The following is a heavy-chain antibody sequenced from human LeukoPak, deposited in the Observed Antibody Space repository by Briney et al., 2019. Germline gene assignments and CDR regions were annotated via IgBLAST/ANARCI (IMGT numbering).Heavy chain of an antibody. Sequence: SQTLSLTCAVSGGSISSGGYSWSWIRQPPGKGLEWIGYIYHSGSTYYNPSLKSRVTISVDRSKNQFSLKLSSVTAADTAVYYCARRQFNCSSTSCYTMTYYYGMDVWGQGTTVTVSS. V-gene: IGHV4-30-2*01. CDR1: GGSISSGGYS. D-gene: IGHD2-2*02. CDR3: ARRQFNCSSTSCYTMTYYYGMDV. CDR2: IYHSGST. J-gene: IGHJ6*02.